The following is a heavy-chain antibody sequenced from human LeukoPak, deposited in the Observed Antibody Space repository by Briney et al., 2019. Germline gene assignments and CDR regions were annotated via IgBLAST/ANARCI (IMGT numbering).Heavy chain of an antibody. CDR2: ISGSGVGT. D-gene: IGHD2-15*01. Sequence: GGSLRLSCAASGFTFSSYTMNWVRQAPGKGLEWVSAISGSGVGTYYADSVKGRFTISRDNSKNILYLQMNSLRAEDTALFYCARVGYTDTWYSSPPFDYWGQGTLVTVSS. J-gene: IGHJ4*02. CDR1: GFTFSSYT. CDR3: ARVGYTDTWYSSPPFDY. V-gene: IGHV3-23*01.